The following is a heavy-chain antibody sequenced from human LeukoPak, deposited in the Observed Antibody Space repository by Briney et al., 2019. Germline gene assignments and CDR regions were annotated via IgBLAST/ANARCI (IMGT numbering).Heavy chain of an antibody. V-gene: IGHV3-23*01. D-gene: IGHD6-19*01. J-gene: IGHJ4*02. CDR3: ARVSRDSSGWYKLDY. CDR1: GFAFSNYA. Sequence: GGSLRLSCAASGFAFSNYAMNWVRQAPGKGLEWVSLISGSTGSTYYADSVKGRFSISRDNAKNSLYLQMNSLRAEDTAVYYCARVSRDSSGWYKLDYWGQGTLVTVSS. CDR2: ISGSTGST.